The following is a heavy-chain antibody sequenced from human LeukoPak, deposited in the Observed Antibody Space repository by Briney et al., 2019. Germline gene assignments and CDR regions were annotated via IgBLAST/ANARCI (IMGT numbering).Heavy chain of an antibody. Sequence: QPGGSLRLSCAASGFTFSSYWMHWVRQAPGKGLVWVSRINSDGSSTSYADSVKGRFTISRDNAKNSLYLQMNSLRAEDTAVYYCARERGEWEPLLRYQYYYMDVWGKGTTVTVSS. CDR1: GFTFSSYW. J-gene: IGHJ6*03. D-gene: IGHD1-26*01. CDR3: ARERGEWEPLLRYQYYYMDV. V-gene: IGHV3-74*01. CDR2: INSDGSST.